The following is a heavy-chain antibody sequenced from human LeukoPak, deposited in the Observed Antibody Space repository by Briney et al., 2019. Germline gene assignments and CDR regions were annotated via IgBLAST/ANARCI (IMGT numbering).Heavy chain of an antibody. CDR2: IFYSGST. Sequence: SETLSLTCTVSGGSISSYYRGWIRQPPGKGLEWIGNIFYSGSTYYSPSLKGRVTISLDTSRNQFSLKLNSVTAADTAVYYFARHYVWGGYRYWDKWGQGTLVTVSS. CDR3: ARHYVWGGYRYWDK. J-gene: IGHJ4*02. D-gene: IGHD3-16*02. V-gene: IGHV4-39*07. CDR1: GGSISSYY.